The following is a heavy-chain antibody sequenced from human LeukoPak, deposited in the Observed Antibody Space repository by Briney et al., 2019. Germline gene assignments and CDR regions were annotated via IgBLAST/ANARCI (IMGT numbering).Heavy chain of an antibody. J-gene: IGHJ5*02. D-gene: IGHD4-23*01. V-gene: IGHV4-39*07. CDR3: ARERSSSGGHNWFDP. CDR1: GGYIITSGHY. CDR2: VCYTGVT. Sequence: SETLSLTCTVSGGYIITSGHYWGWIRQPPGEGLEWIGSVCYTGVTSTNPFFRSRMSISVDTSKNQFSLNLTSVTAADAAVYYCARERSSSGGHNWFDPWGQGTLVTVSS.